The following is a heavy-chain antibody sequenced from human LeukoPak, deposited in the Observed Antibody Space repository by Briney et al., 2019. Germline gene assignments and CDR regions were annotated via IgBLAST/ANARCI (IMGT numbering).Heavy chain of an antibody. D-gene: IGHD6-25*01. Sequence: PSETLSLTCTVSGGSISFISSSTYYWDWIRQAPGKRLELIGSLYYGENSHYNPSLKSRPTLSVDTSNNQFSLKLTSVTAADAAVYFCARQLPTAAADTRGYFDYWGQGTVVTVSS. V-gene: IGHV4-39*01. CDR1: GGSISFISSSTYY. CDR2: LYYGENS. J-gene: IGHJ4*02. CDR3: ARQLPTAAADTRGYFDY.